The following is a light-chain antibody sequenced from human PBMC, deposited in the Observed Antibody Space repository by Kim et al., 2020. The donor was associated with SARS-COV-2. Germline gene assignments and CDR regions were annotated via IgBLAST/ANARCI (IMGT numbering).Light chain of an antibody. V-gene: IGKV3-11*01. Sequence: YPGERATPPCRASQSVSSYLAWYQQKPGQAPRLLIYDASNRATGIPARFSGSGSGTDFTLTISSLEPEDFAVYYCQQRSNWPPWTFGQGTKVEIK. CDR2: DAS. CDR3: QQRSNWPPWT. J-gene: IGKJ1*01. CDR1: QSVSSY.